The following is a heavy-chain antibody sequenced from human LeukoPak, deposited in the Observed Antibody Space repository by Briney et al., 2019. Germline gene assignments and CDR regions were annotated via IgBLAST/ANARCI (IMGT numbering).Heavy chain of an antibody. CDR1: GYTFTSYY. J-gene: IGHJ6*03. Sequence: ASVKVSCKASGYTFTSYYMHWVRQPPAQGLEWMGIINPSGGSTSYARKFQVRVTMTMDTSTSTVYMELRQVRSEDTAVYYCARGDDFWSGPHIVSYYYMDVWGKGTPVTVSS. CDR3: ARGDDFWSGPHIVSYYYMDV. D-gene: IGHD3-3*01. V-gene: IGHV1-46*01. CDR2: INPSGGST.